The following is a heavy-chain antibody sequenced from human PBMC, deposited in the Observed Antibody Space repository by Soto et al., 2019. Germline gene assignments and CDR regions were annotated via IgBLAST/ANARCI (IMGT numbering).Heavy chain of an antibody. V-gene: IGHV3-30*03. CDR3: TRGAGGWNYYYAMDV. CDR2: ISYDGSNK. J-gene: IGHJ6*02. CDR1: GFTFSSYG. D-gene: IGHD6-19*01. Sequence: PGGSLRLSCAASGFTFSSYGMHWVRQAPGKGLEWVAVISYDGSNKYYADSVKGRFTISRDNAKNSLSLQMNSLRAEDTAVYFCTRGAGGWNYYYAMDVWGPGATVTVSS.